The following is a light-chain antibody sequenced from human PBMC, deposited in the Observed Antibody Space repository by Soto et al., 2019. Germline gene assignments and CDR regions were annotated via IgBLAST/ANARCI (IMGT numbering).Light chain of an antibody. J-gene: IGKJ2*01. V-gene: IGKV3-20*01. CDR3: QQYGNSPGYT. CDR2: GAS. CDR1: QSVSSSY. Sequence: EIVLTQSPGTLSLSPGERATLSCRASQSVSSSYLAWYQQKPGQAPRLLIYGASSRANDIPDRFSGSGSGTDFTLTISRLEPEDFAVYYCQQYGNSPGYTFGQGTKLEIK.